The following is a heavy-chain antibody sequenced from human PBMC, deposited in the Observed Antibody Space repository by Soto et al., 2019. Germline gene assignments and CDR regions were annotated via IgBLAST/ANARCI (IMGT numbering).Heavy chain of an antibody. J-gene: IGHJ6*02. CDR2: INHSGST. CDR3: ARGLFSRVRGVIPYYYYYGMDV. V-gene: IGHV4-34*01. D-gene: IGHD3-10*01. CDR1: GGSFSGYY. Sequence: QVQLQQWGAGLLKPSETLSLTCAVYGGSFSGYYWSWIRQPPGKGLEWIGEINHSGSTNYNPSLKSRVTISVDTSKNQFSLKLSSLTAADTAVYYCARGLFSRVRGVIPYYYYYGMDVWGQGTTVTVSS.